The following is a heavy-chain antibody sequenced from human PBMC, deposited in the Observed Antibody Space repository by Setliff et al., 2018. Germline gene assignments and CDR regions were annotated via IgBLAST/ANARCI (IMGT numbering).Heavy chain of an antibody. CDR2: IYTSGST. J-gene: IGHJ5*02. Sequence: SETLSLTCTVSGGSISSGSYYWSWIRQPAGKGLEWIGRIYTSGSTNYNPSLKSRVTISVDTSKNQFSLKLSSVTAADTAVYYCAKDWNDSSGYPVGWFDPWGQGTLVTVSS. V-gene: IGHV4-61*02. CDR1: GGSISSGSYY. CDR3: AKDWNDSSGYPVGWFDP. D-gene: IGHD3-22*01.